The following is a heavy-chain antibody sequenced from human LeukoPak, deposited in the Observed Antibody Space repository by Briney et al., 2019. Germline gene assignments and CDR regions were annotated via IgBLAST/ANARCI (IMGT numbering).Heavy chain of an antibody. CDR2: IYPGDSDT. V-gene: IGHV5-51*01. D-gene: IGHD4-23*01. CDR1: GYSFTSYW. CDR3: ARRVVTPNYYYYMDV. J-gene: IGHJ6*03. Sequence: GESLKISCKGSGYSFTSYWIGWVRQMLGKGLEWMGIIYPGDSDTRYSPSFQGQVTISADKSISTAYLQWSSLKASDTAMYYCARRVVTPNYYYYMDVWGKGTTVTVSS.